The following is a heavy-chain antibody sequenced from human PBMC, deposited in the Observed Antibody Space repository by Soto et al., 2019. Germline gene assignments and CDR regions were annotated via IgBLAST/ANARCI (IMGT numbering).Heavy chain of an antibody. J-gene: IGHJ5*02. CDR2: INPSGGST. V-gene: IGHV1-46*01. Sequence: ASVKVSCKASGYTFTSYYMHWVRQAPGQGLEWMGIINPSGGSTSYAQKFQGRVTMTRDTSTSTVYMELSSLRSEDTAVYYCARERIAAAGRVWFDPWGQGTLVTVSS. D-gene: IGHD6-13*01. CDR1: GYTFTSYY. CDR3: ARERIAAAGRVWFDP.